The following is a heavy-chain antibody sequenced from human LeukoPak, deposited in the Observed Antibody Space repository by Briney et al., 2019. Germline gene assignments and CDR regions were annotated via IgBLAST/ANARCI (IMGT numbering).Heavy chain of an antibody. D-gene: IGHD4-23*01. CDR2: ISYDGSNK. J-gene: IGHJ4*02. CDR3: ANLLRWEPY. CDR1: GFTFSSYG. Sequence: GGSLRLSCTASGFTFSSYGMHWVRQAPGKGLEWVAVISYDGSNKYYADSVKGRFTISRDNSKNTLYLQMNSLRAEDTAVYYCANLLRWEPYWGQGTLVTVSS. V-gene: IGHV3-30*18.